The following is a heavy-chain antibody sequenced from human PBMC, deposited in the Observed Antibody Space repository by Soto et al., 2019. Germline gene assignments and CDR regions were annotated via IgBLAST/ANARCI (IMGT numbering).Heavy chain of an antibody. Sequence: SETLSLTCTVSCGSISGSSYYWGWIRQPPGKGLECIGSVHYGGSTDYNPSLKSRVTISVDTSKNQFSLKLTSVTAADTAVYFCASVSGATYGDYGGGINDWGQGTLVTVSS. D-gene: IGHD4-17*01. CDR2: VHYGGST. J-gene: IGHJ4*02. CDR1: CGSISGSSYY. V-gene: IGHV4-39*01. CDR3: ASVSGATYGDYGGGIND.